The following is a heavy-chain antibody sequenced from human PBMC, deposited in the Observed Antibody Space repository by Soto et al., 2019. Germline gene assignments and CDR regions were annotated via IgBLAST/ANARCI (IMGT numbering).Heavy chain of an antibody. CDR3: AKLYIKVATGNYGDSHFDY. J-gene: IGHJ4*02. CDR1: RFTFSNYA. D-gene: IGHD4-17*01. CDR2: ISYDGSNK. Sequence: VQLLESGGDLVQPGGSLRLSCAASRFTFSNYAMHWVRQAPGKGLEWVAVISYDGSNKYYADSVKGRFTISRDNSKNTLYLQMNSLRAEDTAVYYCAKLYIKVATGNYGDSHFDYWGQGTLVTVSS. V-gene: IGHV3-30*18.